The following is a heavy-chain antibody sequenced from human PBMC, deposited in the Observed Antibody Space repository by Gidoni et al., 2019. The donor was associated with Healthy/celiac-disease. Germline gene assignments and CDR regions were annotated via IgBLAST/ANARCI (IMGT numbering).Heavy chain of an antibody. V-gene: IGHV4-39*01. CDR1: GGSISSSSSY. D-gene: IGHD5-18*01. Sequence: QLQLQESGPGLVKPSETLSLTCTVSGGSISSSSSYWGWIRQTPGKGLEWIGSIYYSGSTYYNPSLKSRVTISVDTSKNQFSLKLSSVTAADTAVYYCARVGPGVIQLGGGVGWGQGTLVTVSS. J-gene: IGHJ4*02. CDR2: IYYSGST. CDR3: ARVGPGVIQLGGGVG.